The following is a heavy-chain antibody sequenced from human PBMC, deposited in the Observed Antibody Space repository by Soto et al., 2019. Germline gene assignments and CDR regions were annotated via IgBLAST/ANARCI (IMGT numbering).Heavy chain of an antibody. Sequence: GGPLRLSCAASGFTVSSYGMHGVRQAPGKGLEWVAVISYDGSNKYYADSVKGRFTISRDNSKNTLYLQMNSLRAEDTAVYYCAKDLRGGSSSASYIYGMDVWGQGTTVTVSS. CDR1: GFTVSSYG. CDR2: ISYDGSNK. V-gene: IGHV3-30*18. D-gene: IGHD6-6*01. J-gene: IGHJ6*02. CDR3: AKDLRGGSSSASYIYGMDV.